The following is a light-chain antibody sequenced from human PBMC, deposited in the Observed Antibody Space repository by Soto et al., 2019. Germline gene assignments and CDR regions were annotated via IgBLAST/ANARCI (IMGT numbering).Light chain of an antibody. CDR3: QQYGSSPYT. CDR1: QSVSSSY. J-gene: IGKJ2*01. CDR2: GAS. V-gene: IGKV3-20*01. Sequence: EIVLTQSPGTLSLSPGERATLSCRASQSVSSSYLAWYQQKPGQPPRLLIYGASSRAIGIPDRFSGSGSGTDFTLTISRLEPEDFAVYSCQQYGSSPYTFGQGTKLEIK.